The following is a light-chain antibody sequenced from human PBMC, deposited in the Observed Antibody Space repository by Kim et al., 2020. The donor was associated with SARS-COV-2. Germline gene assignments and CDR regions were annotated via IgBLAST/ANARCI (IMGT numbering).Light chain of an antibody. Sequence: EIVLTQFPGTLSLSPGEGATLSCRASQNISSTYLAWYQQKPGQAPRLLIYGASNRATGIPNRFSGSGSGTDFTLTISRLEPEDFAVYSCHQYGRSYSFGQGTKVDIK. CDR1: QNISSTY. V-gene: IGKV3-20*01. CDR2: GAS. J-gene: IGKJ2*03. CDR3: HQYGRSYS.